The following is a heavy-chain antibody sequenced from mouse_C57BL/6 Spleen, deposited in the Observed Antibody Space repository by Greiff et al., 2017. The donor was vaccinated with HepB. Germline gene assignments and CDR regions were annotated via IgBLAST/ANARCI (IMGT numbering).Heavy chain of an antibody. V-gene: IGHV5-6*01. CDR3: ARQDYSPRYWYFDV. CDR2: ISSGGSYT. J-gene: IGHJ1*03. CDR1: GFTFSSYG. Sequence: EVKLMESGGDLVKPGGSLKLSCAASGFTFSSYGMSWVRQTPDKRLEWVATISSGGSYTYYPDSVKGRFTISRDNAKNTLYLQMSSLKSEDTAMYYCARQDYSPRYWYFDVWGTGTTVTVSS. D-gene: IGHD2-12*01.